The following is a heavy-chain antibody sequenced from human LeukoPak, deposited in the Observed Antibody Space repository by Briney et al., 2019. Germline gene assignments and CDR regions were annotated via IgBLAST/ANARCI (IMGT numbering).Heavy chain of an antibody. V-gene: IGHV3-53*01. J-gene: IGHJ4*02. CDR2: IYSGGST. D-gene: IGHD5-24*01. CDR1: RFTVSSNY. CDR3: ARRGGYNLY. Sequence: GGSLRLSCAASRFTVSSNYMSWVRQAPGKGLEWVSVIYSGGSTYYADSVKGRFTISRDNSKNTLYLQMNSLRAEDTAVYYCARRGGYNLYWGQGTLVTVSS.